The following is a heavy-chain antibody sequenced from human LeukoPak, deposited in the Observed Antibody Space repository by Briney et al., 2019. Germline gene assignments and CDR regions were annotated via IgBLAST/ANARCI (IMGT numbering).Heavy chain of an antibody. CDR1: GGSFSTYY. J-gene: IGHJ4*02. Sequence: LSLTCAVYGGSFSTYYWSWIRQAPGKGLEWVSYISSSGSTIYYADSVKGRFTISRDNAKNSLYLQMNSLRAEDTAVYYCARGGFCSSTSCSNFDYWGQGTLVTVSS. CDR2: ISSSGSTI. D-gene: IGHD2-2*01. CDR3: ARGGFCSSTSCSNFDY. V-gene: IGHV3-11*04.